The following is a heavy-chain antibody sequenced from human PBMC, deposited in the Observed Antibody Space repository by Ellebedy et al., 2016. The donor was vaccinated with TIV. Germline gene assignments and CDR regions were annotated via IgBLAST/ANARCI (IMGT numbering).Heavy chain of an antibody. Sequence: SETLSLTCSVSGGSISSSSYYWGWIRQPPGKGLEWIGNIYYTGSTYDNPSLKSRVTISVDTSKNQFSLKLSSGTAADTAVYYCARTSTIEGWFDPWGQGTLVTVSS. J-gene: IGHJ5*02. CDR2: IYYTGST. CDR3: ARTSTIEGWFDP. CDR1: GGSISSSSYY. D-gene: IGHD3-3*01. V-gene: IGHV4-39*01.